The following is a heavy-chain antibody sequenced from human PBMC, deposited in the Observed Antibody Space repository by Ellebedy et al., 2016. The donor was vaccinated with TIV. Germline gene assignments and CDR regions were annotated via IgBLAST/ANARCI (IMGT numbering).Heavy chain of an antibody. J-gene: IGHJ4*02. CDR1: GYTFTTYN. CDR2: ISGYNGKT. V-gene: IGHV1-18*01. CDR3: ARVPLPGKADY. D-gene: IGHD1-1*01. Sequence: ASVKVSXKASGYTFTTYNINWVRQAPGQGLEWMGWISGYNGKTNYAQKLQGRVTMTTDTSTSTVYMELRSLRSDDTAVYYCARVPLPGKADYWGQGTLVIVSS.